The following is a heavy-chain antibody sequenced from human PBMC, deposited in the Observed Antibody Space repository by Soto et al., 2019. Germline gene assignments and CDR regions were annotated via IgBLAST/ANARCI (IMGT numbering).Heavy chain of an antibody. CDR3: AKDPDIAVAGIGWGVY. CDR1: GFTFSSYG. CDR2: ISYDGSNK. J-gene: IGHJ4*02. D-gene: IGHD6-19*01. V-gene: IGHV3-30*18. Sequence: GGSLRLSCAASGFTFSSYGMHWVRQAPGKGLEWVAVISYDGSNKYYADSVKGRFTISRDNSKNTLYLQMNSLRAEDTAVYYCAKDPDIAVAGIGWGVYWGQGTLVTVSS.